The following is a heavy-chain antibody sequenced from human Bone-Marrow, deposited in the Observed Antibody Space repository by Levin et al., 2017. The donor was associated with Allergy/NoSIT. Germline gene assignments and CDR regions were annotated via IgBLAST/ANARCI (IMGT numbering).Heavy chain of an antibody. J-gene: IGHJ4*02. D-gene: IGHD3-22*01. CDR1: GGESRKLD. Sequence: LSLPFTVYGGESRKLDWSGRGKRRGPLLSFLFSLSSLGRPPSHPSLQSRVTISVDTSKNQFSLKLTSVTAADTAVYYCARITHYDDGSSDYDPGYYFDFWGQGALVTVSS. CDR3: ARITHYDDGSSDYDPGYYFDF. CDR2: LSSLGRP. V-gene: IGHV4-59*01.